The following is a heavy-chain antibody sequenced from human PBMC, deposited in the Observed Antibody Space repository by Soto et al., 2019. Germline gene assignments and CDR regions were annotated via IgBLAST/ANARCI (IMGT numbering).Heavy chain of an antibody. CDR3: AHRPIVGAAI. CDR2: IFHSGST. D-gene: IGHD1-26*01. V-gene: IGHV4-4*02. Sequence: QVQLQESGPGLVKPSGPLPLTSVFFGGSIRIGNGWPWVRQPPGKGLDWIGEIFHSGSTNYNSSLMGRVTISVDKANNQFSLKLSSVTAADTAVYYCAHRPIVGAAIWGQGTLVTVSS. J-gene: IGHJ4*02. CDR1: GGSIRIGNG.